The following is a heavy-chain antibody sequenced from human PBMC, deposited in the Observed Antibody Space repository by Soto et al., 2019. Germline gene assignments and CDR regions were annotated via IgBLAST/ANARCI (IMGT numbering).Heavy chain of an antibody. D-gene: IGHD2-15*01. V-gene: IGHV1-69*01. CDR1: GGTFSSYA. CDR2: IIPILGRA. CDR3: AVCYCGNCRRLDS. Sequence: QVQLGQSGAEVKKPASSVKVSCNAPGGTFSSYAISWVRQAPGQGLEWMGGIIPILGRANYAQKFQGRVTINAEESMRTADVELRSQRSEDTAVHYCAVCYCGNCRRLDSWGQGTLLTVSS. J-gene: IGHJ5*01.